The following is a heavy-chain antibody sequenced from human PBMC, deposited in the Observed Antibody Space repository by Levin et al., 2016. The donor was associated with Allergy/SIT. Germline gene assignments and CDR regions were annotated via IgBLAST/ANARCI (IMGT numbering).Heavy chain of an antibody. CDR2: ISSSSSYI. J-gene: IGHJ3*02. CDR1: GFTFSSYS. Sequence: GGSLRLSCAASGFTFSSYSMNWVRQAPGKGLEWVSSISSSSSYIYYADSVKGRFTISRDNAKNSLYLQMNSLRAEDTAVYYCARDWGSGRGAFDIWGQGTMVTVSS. D-gene: IGHD3-10*01. V-gene: IGHV3-21*01. CDR3: ARDWGSGRGAFDI.